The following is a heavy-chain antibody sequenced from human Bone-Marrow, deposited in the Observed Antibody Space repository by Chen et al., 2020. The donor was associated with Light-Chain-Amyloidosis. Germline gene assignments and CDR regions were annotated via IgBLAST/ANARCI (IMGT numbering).Heavy chain of an antibody. CDR2: ISYDGSNK. J-gene: IGHJ4*02. Sequence: QVQLVESGGGVVQPGRSLRLSCAASGFTFCSYAMHWVRQAPGKGLEWVAVISYDGSNKYYADSVKGRFTISRDNSKNTLYLQMNSLRAEDTAVYYCARAPGYDFPFDYWGQGTLVTVSS. CDR3: ARAPGYDFPFDY. V-gene: IGHV3-30-3*01. D-gene: IGHD5-12*01. CDR1: GFTFCSYA.